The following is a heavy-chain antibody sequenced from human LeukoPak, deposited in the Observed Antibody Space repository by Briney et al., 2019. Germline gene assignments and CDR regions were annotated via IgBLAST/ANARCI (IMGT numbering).Heavy chain of an antibody. J-gene: IGHJ4*02. CDR1: GFTFSTYW. CDR3: ARDGLQLWSRFDY. Sequence: PGGSLRLSCATSGFTFSTYWMSWVRQAPGKGLEWVANINQDGSGKNHVDSLKGRFTISRDNAKNSLYLQMNSLRAEDTAVYYCARDGLQLWSRFDYWGQGALVTVSS. D-gene: IGHD5-18*01. CDR2: INQDGSGK. V-gene: IGHV3-7*04.